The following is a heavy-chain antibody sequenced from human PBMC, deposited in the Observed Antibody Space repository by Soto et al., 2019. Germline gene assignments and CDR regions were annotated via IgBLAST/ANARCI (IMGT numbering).Heavy chain of an antibody. Sequence: ASVKVSCKASRGTFSSYTISWVRQAPGQGLEWMGRIIPILGIANYERKFQGRVTITADKSTSTAYMELSSLRSEDTAVYYCARGNDYGDYVDSFDLWGRGTLVTVSS. D-gene: IGHD4-17*01. CDR1: RGTFSSYT. CDR2: IIPILGIA. CDR3: ARGNDYGDYVDSFDL. J-gene: IGHJ2*01. V-gene: IGHV1-69*02.